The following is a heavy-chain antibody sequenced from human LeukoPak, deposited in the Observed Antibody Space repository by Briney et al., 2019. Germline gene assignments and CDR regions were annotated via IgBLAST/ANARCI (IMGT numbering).Heavy chain of an antibody. J-gene: IGHJ4*02. CDR2: IKQDGSKK. D-gene: IGHD5-24*01. V-gene: IGHV3-7*04. Sequence: GGSLRLSCVASGFPFSNWMTWVRQAPGKGLEWVANIKQDGSKKSYVDSVKGRFTISRDNAKNSLYLQMNSLRAEDTAIYYCTRVGYIDEGIDYWGQGTLVTVSS. CDR1: GFPFSNW. CDR3: TRVGYIDEGIDY.